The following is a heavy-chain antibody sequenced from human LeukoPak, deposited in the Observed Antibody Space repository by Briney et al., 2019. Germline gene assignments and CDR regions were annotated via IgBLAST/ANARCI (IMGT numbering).Heavy chain of an antibody. J-gene: IGHJ4*02. D-gene: IGHD3-10*02. CDR3: ARDKGRGRYVDD. V-gene: IGHV3-33*01. CDR2: VGHDGTFQ. Sequence: PGGSLRLSCAAYGFPFSVYGMHWVRQAPGKGLEWLTVVGHDGTFQRYADSVKGRFTISRDNSMNTLYLQMNSLRVDDTSVYYCARDKGRGRYVDDWGQGTLVVVSS. CDR1: GFPFSVYG.